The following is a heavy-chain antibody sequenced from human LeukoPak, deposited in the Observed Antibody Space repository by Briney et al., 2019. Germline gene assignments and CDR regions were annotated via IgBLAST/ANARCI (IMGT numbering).Heavy chain of an antibody. D-gene: IGHD2-2*01. CDR3: VVCSSSSCYAARS. CDR2: IYESGSI. J-gene: IGHJ5*02. Sequence: TPSETLSLTRTVSGYSISSSNYWGWIRQPPGKGLEWIGSIYESGSIYYNPSLKSRVTISVDTSKNQFSLKLGSVTAADTAVYYGVVCSSSSCYAARSWGQGTLVTVSS. V-gene: IGHV4-38-2*02. CDR1: GYSISSSNY.